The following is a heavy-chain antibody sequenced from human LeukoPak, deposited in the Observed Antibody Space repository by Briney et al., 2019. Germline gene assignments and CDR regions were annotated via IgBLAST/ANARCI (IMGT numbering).Heavy chain of an antibody. CDR1: GFTFSSYA. Sequence: PGGSLRLSCAASGFTFSSYAMHWVRQAPGKGLEYVSAISSNGGSTYYANSVKGRFTISRDNSKNTLYLQMGSLRAEDMAVYYRARSGSPFYWGQGTLVTVSS. V-gene: IGHV3-64*01. CDR2: ISSNGGST. CDR3: ARSGSPFY. J-gene: IGHJ4*02.